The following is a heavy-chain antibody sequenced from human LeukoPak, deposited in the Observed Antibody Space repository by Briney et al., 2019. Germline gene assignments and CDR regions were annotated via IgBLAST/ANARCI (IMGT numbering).Heavy chain of an antibody. D-gene: IGHD6-6*01. Sequence: GGSLRLSCAASGFTVSNNYMRWVRQAPGKGLEWVSLIYSGGGTYYADAVKGRFTTSRDGSKNMLYLQMDCLRAEDTAIYYCARDPPAVAANTYGWGQGTLVTVSS. V-gene: IGHV3-66*01. CDR1: GFTVSNNY. CDR2: IYSGGGT. CDR3: ARDPPAVAANTYG. J-gene: IGHJ4*02.